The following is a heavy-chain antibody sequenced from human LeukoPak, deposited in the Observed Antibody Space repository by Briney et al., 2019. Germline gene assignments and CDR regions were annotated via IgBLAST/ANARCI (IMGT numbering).Heavy chain of an antibody. Sequence: PSETLSLTCTVSGGSISSGGYYWSWIRQHPGQGLEWIGYIYYSGSTYYNPSLKSRVTISVDTSKSQCALWLSSVTAADTAGYYCARDRPQGAFDIWGQGKMVTVSS. J-gene: IGHJ3*02. CDR1: GGSISSGGYY. V-gene: IGHV4-31*03. CDR2: IYYSGST. CDR3: ARDRPQGAFDI.